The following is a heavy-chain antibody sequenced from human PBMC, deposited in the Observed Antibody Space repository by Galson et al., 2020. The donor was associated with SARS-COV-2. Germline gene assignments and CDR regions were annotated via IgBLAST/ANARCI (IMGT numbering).Heavy chain of an antibody. V-gene: IGHV3-74*01. J-gene: IGHJ6*03. Sequence: GESLKISCAASGFRFSNYWMHWVRQVPGKGLEWVSRINADGSAISYADSVRGRVTISRDNALRRVYLQMNSLSVEDSAVYYCARPSGDSADDLTDYYYYYMGVWGKGTTVTVSS. CDR2: INADGSAI. D-gene: IGHD3-9*01. CDR3: ARPSGDSADDLTDYYYYYMGV. CDR1: GFRFSNYW.